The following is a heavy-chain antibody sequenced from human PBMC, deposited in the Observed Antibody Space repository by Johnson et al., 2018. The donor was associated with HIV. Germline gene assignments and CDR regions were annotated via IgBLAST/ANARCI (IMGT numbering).Heavy chain of an antibody. CDR3: ARGSEWELLPNDAFDI. J-gene: IGHJ3*02. Sequence: VQLMESGGGLVKPGGSLRLSCAASGFTFSNAWMNWVRQAPGKGLEWVANIKQDDSEKYYVDSVKDRFTISRDNAKNSLYLQMNSLRAEDTAVYYCARGSEWELLPNDAFDIWGQGTMVTVSS. V-gene: IGHV3-7*01. D-gene: IGHD1-26*01. CDR2: IKQDDSEK. CDR1: GFTFSNAW.